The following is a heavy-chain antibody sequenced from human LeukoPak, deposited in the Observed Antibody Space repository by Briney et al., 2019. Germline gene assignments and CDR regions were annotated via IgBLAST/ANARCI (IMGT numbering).Heavy chain of an antibody. CDR1: GFTFSSYA. CDR2: ISYDGSNT. CDR3: ARTYGQGADYFDY. J-gene: IGHJ4*02. Sequence: GGSLRLSCAASGFTFSSYAMHWVRQAPGKGLEWVAVISYDGSNTYYADSVKGRFTISRDNSKNTLYLQMNSLRAEDTAVYYCARTYGQGADYFDYWGQGTLVTVSS. V-gene: IGHV3-30*01. D-gene: IGHD1-26*01.